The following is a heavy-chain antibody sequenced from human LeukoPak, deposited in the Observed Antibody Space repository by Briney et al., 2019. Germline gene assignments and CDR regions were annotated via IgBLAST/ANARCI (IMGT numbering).Heavy chain of an antibody. Sequence: SVKVSCKASGGTFSSYAISWVRQAPGQGLEWMGGIIPIFGTANYAQKFQGRVMITADESTSTAYMELSSLRSEDTAVYYCARYVSSTSADYYYYGMDVWGQGTTVTVSS. CDR2: IIPIFGTA. J-gene: IGHJ6*02. CDR3: ARYVSSTSADYYYYGMDV. D-gene: IGHD2-2*01. CDR1: GGTFSSYA. V-gene: IGHV1-69*13.